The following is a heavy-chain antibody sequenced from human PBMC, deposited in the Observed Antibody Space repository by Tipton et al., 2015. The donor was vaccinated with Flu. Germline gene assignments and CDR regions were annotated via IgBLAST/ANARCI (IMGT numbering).Heavy chain of an antibody. CDR2: VHTSGNT. CDR3: ARRDFSNYVSDPKNWFDR. CDR1: GGSISNYY. V-gene: IGHV4-4*07. D-gene: IGHD4-11*01. J-gene: IGHJ5*02. Sequence: TLSLTCTVAGGSISNYYWSWVRQPAGKRLQWIGRVHTSGNTHYDPSFESRVTISLDTSKNQFSLEMRSVTAADMAVYYCARRDFSNYVSDPKNWFDRWGQGILVTVSS.